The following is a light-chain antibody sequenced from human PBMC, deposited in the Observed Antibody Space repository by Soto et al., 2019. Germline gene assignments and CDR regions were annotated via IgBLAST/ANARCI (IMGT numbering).Light chain of an antibody. V-gene: IGLV2-23*01. J-gene: IGLJ1*01. CDR3: CSYAGSSTYV. CDR2: ESS. Sequence: QSALTQPASVSGSPGQSITISCTGTSSDVGSYNLVSWYQQHPGKAPQLMIYESSKRPSGVSNRFSGSKSGNTASLTISGLQAEDEADYYCCSYAGSSTYVFGTGTKLTVL. CDR1: SSDVGSYNL.